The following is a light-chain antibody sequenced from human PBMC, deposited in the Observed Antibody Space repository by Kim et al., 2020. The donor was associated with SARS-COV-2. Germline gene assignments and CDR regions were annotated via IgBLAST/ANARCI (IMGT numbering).Light chain of an antibody. CDR1: QNIGNW. Sequence: DIQMTQSPSTLSASVGDRVTITCRASQNIGNWLAWYQQKPGRAPSLLIYPASTLESGVPSRFSGSGSGTEFSLSITSLQPDDFATYYCQHYSRYPYTFGQGTKLEIK. V-gene: IGKV1-5*03. J-gene: IGKJ2*01. CDR2: PAS. CDR3: QHYSRYPYT.